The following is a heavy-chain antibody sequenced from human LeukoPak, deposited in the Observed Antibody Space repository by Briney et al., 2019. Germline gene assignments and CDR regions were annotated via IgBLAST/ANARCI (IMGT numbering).Heavy chain of an antibody. V-gene: IGHV4-39*07. CDR3: ARDKAPLKYFDY. J-gene: IGHJ4*02. CDR2: IYYSGST. CDR1: GGSISSSSYY. D-gene: IGHD3-16*02. Sequence: SETLSLTCTVSGGSISSSSYYWGWIRQPPGKGLEWIGSIYYSGSTYYNPSLKSRVTISVDTSKNQFSLKLSSVTAADTAVYYCARDKAPLKYFDYWGQGTLVTVSS.